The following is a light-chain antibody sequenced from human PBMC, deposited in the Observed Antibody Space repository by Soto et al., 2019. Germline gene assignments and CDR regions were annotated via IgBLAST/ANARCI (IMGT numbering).Light chain of an antibody. CDR1: QGISSY. Sequence: LQMTQSPSTLSASVGARVPITCRASQGISSYLAWYQQKPGKAPKLLIYDASSLESGVPSRFSGSGSGTEFTLTITSLQPDDFATYYCQHYKSYSLTFGQGTKVDIK. V-gene: IGKV1-5*01. CDR3: QHYKSYSLT. CDR2: DAS. J-gene: IGKJ1*01.